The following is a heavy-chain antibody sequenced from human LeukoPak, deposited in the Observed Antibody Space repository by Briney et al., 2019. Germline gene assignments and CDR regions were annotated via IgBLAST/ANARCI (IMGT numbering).Heavy chain of an antibody. D-gene: IGHD3-10*01. V-gene: IGHV1-46*01. CDR3: ARDGPFYGSGES. CDR1: GYTFTNYY. CDR2: INPGGRST. Sequence: ASVKVSCKASGYTFTNYYIHWVRQAPGQGLEWMGIINPGGRSTSYAQKFQGRVTMTRDTSTSTVYMELSSLRSEDTAVYYCARDGPFYGSGESWGQGTLVTVSS. J-gene: IGHJ5*02.